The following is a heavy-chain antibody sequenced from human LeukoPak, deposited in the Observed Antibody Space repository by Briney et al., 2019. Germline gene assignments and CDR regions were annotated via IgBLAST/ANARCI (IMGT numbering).Heavy chain of an antibody. J-gene: IGHJ4*02. V-gene: IGHV1-69*05. D-gene: IGHD3-10*01. CDR1: GGTFSSYA. Sequence: SVKVSCKAPGGTFSSYAISWVRQAPGQGLEWMGRIIPIFGTANYAQKFQGRVTITTDESTSTAYMELSSLRSEDTDVYYCARDGTYGSGSPMWGQGTLVTVSS. CDR2: IIPIFGTA. CDR3: ARDGTYGSGSPM.